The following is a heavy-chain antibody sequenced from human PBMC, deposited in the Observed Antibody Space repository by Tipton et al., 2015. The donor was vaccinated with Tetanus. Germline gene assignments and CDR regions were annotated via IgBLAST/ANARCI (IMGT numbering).Heavy chain of an antibody. J-gene: IGHJ5*02. V-gene: IGHV3-23*01. Sequence: SLRLSCAASGFTFSNFAMSWVRQAPGKGLEWVSAISRGGGTYYADSVKGRFTVSRDKAKNTLYLEVHGLRAEATALYYCGRSPDGVRGVPGSWGQGPLVPVSS. CDR1: GFTFSNFA. CDR3: GRSPDGVRGVPGS. CDR2: ISRGGGT. D-gene: IGHD3-10*01.